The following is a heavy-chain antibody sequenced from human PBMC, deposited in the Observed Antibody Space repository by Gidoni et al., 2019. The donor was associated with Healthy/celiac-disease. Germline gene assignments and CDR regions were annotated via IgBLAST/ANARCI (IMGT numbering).Heavy chain of an antibody. CDR1: GGSISSGSYY. J-gene: IGHJ5*02. Sequence: HVQLQESGPGLVTPSQTLSLTCTVSGGSISSGSYYWSWIRQPAGKGLEWIGRIYTSGSTNYNPYLKSRVTISVDTSKNQFSLKLSSVTAADTAVYYCARGISWNWFDPWGQGTLVTVSS. CDR2: IYTSGST. D-gene: IGHD1-1*01. V-gene: IGHV4-61*02. CDR3: ARGISWNWFDP.